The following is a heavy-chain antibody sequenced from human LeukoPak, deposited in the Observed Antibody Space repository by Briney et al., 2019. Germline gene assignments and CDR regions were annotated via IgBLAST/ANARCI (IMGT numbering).Heavy chain of an antibody. Sequence: GGSLRLSCAVSGFTLSSYAMNWVRQAPGKGLEWVSGISGSGAGTYYADSVKGRFTISRDNSKNTLYLQMNSLRAEDTAVYYCAKMVREFYTISYYFDYWGQGTLVTVSS. D-gene: IGHD2-8*01. CDR1: GFTLSSYA. J-gene: IGHJ4*02. CDR2: ISGSGAGT. V-gene: IGHV3-23*01. CDR3: AKMVREFYTISYYFDY.